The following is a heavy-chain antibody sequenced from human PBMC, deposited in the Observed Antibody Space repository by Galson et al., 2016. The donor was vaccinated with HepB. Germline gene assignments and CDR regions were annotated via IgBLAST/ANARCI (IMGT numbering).Heavy chain of an antibody. CDR3: AGGYRSFHSGRWGIGMDV. V-gene: IGHV3-30*04. D-gene: IGHD6-19*01. CDR1: GFTFSSYA. CDR2: IAYDGSKK. J-gene: IGHJ6*02. Sequence: SLRLSCAASGFTFSSYAMHWVRQAPGKGLEWVADIAYDGSKKYYADSVKGRFTISRDNSKNTLYLQMNSLRAEDTAVYYCAGGYRSFHSGRWGIGMDVWGQGTP.